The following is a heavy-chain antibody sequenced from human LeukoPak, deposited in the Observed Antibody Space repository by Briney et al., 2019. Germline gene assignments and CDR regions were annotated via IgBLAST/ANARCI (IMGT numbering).Heavy chain of an antibody. CDR1: GFTFRSYA. V-gene: IGHV3-30-3*01. D-gene: IGHD3-3*01. Sequence: GGSLRLSCAASGFTFRSYAMHWVRQAPGKGLEWVAVISYDGDDGSNIYYADSVKGRFTISRDNSKSTLYLQMNSLRPEGTAVYYCGREGVNSPDDTFDVWGQGTMVTVSS. CDR2: ISYDGDDGSNI. J-gene: IGHJ3*01. CDR3: GREGVNSPDDTFDV.